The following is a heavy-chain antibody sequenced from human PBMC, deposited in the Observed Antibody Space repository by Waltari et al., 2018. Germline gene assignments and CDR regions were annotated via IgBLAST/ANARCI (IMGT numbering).Heavy chain of an antibody. CDR3: AKVMCSGGSCSIDY. Sequence: QLQLQESGPGLVKPSETLSLTCTVSGGSISSSSYYWGWIRQPPGKGLEWIGSIYYSGSTYYNPSLKSRVTISVDTSKNQFSLKLSSVTAADTAVYYCAKVMCSGGSCSIDYWGQGTLVTVSS. CDR2: IYYSGST. CDR1: GGSISSSSYY. J-gene: IGHJ4*02. D-gene: IGHD2-15*01. V-gene: IGHV4-39*01.